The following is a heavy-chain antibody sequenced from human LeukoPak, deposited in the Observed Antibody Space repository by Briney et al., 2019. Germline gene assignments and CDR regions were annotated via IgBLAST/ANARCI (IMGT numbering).Heavy chain of an antibody. V-gene: IGHV3-30*02. CDR1: GFTFSSYG. D-gene: IGHD6-13*01. CDR3: AKDLGTNRIDY. Sequence: GGSLRLSCAASGFTFSSYGMHWVRQAPGKGLEWVAFIRYDGSNKYYADSVKGRFTISRDNSKNTLYLQMNSLRPEDTAVYYCAKDLGTNRIDYWGQGTLVTVSS. J-gene: IGHJ4*02. CDR2: IRYDGSNK.